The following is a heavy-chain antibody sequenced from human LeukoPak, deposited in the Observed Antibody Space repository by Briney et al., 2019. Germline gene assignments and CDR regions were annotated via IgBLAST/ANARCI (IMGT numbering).Heavy chain of an antibody. CDR2: INKDGSEK. J-gene: IGHJ4*02. CDR3: ARDPIQDFDY. CDR1: GFTFSNYW. Sequence: GGSLRLSCAASGFTFSNYWMSWVRQAPGKGLEWVANINKDGSEKYYVDSVKGRFTISRDNAKNSLYLQMNSLTAEDTAVYYYARDPIQDFDYWGQGTLVTVSS. V-gene: IGHV3-7*01.